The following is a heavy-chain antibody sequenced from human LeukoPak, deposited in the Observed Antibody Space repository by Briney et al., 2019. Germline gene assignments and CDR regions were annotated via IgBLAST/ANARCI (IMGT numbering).Heavy chain of an antibody. D-gene: IGHD3-9*01. Sequence: QAGGSLRLSCSVSGFTFSSYEMSCVRQAPGKGLEWVSYISSSGSTIYYADSVKGRFTISRDNAKNSLYLQMNSLRAEDTAVYYCARDRRRQNFDPEKIGMDVWGQGTTVTVSS. CDR2: ISSSGSTI. V-gene: IGHV3-48*03. CDR1: GFTFSSYE. J-gene: IGHJ6*02. CDR3: ARDRRRQNFDPEKIGMDV.